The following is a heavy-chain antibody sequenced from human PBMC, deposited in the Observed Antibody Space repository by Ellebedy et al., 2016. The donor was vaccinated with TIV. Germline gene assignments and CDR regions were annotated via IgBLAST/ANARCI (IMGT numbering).Heavy chain of an antibody. Sequence: GESLKISCAASGFTFSSYDMHWVRQATGKGLEWVSAIGTAGDTYYPGSVKGRFTISRDDAKNSLFLQMNSLSAEDTAVYYCARSGELDSWGQGTLVTVSS. J-gene: IGHJ4*02. CDR3: ARSGELDS. D-gene: IGHD1-26*01. CDR2: IGTAGDT. CDR1: GFTFSSYD. V-gene: IGHV3-13*01.